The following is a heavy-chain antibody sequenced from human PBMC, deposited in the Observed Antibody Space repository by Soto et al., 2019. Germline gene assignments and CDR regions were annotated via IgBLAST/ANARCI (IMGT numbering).Heavy chain of an antibody. CDR3: AKDLGYSSSWYFDY. D-gene: IGHD6-13*01. J-gene: IGHJ4*02. CDR1: GFTFSSYG. Sequence: QVQLVESGGGVVQPGRSLRLSCAASGFTFSSYGMHWVRQAPGKGLEWVAVISYDGSNKYYADSVKGRFTISRDNSKNPLYLQMNSLRAEDTAVYYCAKDLGYSSSWYFDYWGQGTLVTVSS. CDR2: ISYDGSNK. V-gene: IGHV3-30*18.